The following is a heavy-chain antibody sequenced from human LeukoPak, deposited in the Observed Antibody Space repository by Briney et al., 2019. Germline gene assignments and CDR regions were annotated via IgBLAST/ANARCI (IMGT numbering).Heavy chain of an antibody. CDR3: AKDIRYDSSGYLAD. J-gene: IGHJ4*02. Sequence: GGSLRLSCTASGFIFDDYAMHWVRQAPGKGLQWVSLISWNGDTTYYADSVKGRFTMSRDNNNNSLYLQMNSLRAEDTALYYCAKDIRYDSSGYLADWGQGTLVTVSS. CDR1: GFIFDDYA. CDR2: ISWNGDTT. D-gene: IGHD3-22*01. V-gene: IGHV3-43D*03.